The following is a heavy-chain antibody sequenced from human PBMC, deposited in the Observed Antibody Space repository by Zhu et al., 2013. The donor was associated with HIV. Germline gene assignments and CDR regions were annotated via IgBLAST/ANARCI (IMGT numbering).Heavy chain of an antibody. CDR3: ARGCWVRGSYRPE. V-gene: IGHV1-8*02. D-gene: IGHD3-16*02. J-gene: IGHJ4*02. Sequence: QVQLVQAGAELKKPGASVKVSCKASGYIFNAYYIHWVRQAPGQGLEWIGWINPNSGNTGYAQKFQGRVTMTRNTSISTAYMELSSLRSEDTAVYYCARGCWVRGSYRPEWGQGTLVTVSS. CDR1: GYIFNAYY. CDR2: INPNSGNT.